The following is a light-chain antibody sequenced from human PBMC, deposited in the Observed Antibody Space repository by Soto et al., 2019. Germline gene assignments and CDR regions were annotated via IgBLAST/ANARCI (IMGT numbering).Light chain of an antibody. Sequence: QSVLTQPPSVSGAPGQRVTISCTGSISNIGAGYDVHWYQQLPGTAPKLLIYGNSNRPSGVPDRFSGSKSGTSASLAITGLMAEYEADYYCQSYDSSLSGVVFGGGTQLTVL. CDR2: GNS. CDR3: QSYDSSLSGVV. J-gene: IGLJ2*01. V-gene: IGLV1-40*01. CDR1: ISNIGAGYD.